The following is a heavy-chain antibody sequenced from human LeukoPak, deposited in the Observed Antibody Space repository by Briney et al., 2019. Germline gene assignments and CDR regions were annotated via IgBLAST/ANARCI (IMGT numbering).Heavy chain of an antibody. CDR2: IYYTGST. CDR1: GGSISRYY. CDR3: ATEGKKGGYYSSGTLGTFDI. J-gene: IGHJ3*02. D-gene: IGHD6-19*01. Sequence: SETLSLTCTVSGGSISRYYWSWIRQPPGKGLEWIGYIYYTGSTSYNPSLKSRVTISVDTSKNQFSLKLSSVTAADTAMYYCATEGKKGGYYSSGTLGTFDIWGQGTMVTVSS. V-gene: IGHV4-59*01.